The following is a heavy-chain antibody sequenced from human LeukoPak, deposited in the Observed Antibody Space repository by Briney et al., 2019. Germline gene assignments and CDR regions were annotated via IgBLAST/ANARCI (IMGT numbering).Heavy chain of an antibody. CDR2: IRSKAYGGTT. D-gene: IGHD3-10*01. Sequence: GGSLRLSCTASGFTFGDYAMSWFRQAPGKGLEWVGFIRSKAYGGTTEYAASVKGRFTVSRDDSKSIAYLQMNSLKTEDTAVYYCTRERGSSMVRGVIPFDYWGQGTLVTVSS. CDR1: GFTFGDYA. V-gene: IGHV3-49*03. CDR3: TRERGSSMVRGVIPFDY. J-gene: IGHJ4*02.